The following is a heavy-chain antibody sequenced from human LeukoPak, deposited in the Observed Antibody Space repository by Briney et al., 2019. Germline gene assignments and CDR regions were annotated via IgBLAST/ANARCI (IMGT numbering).Heavy chain of an antibody. Sequence: GGSLRLSCAASGFTFSNAWMSWVRQAPGKGLEWVGRIKSKTDGGTTGYAAPVKGRFTISRDDSKNTLYLQMNSLKTEDTAVYYCTTSTMVRGVNPGYWGQGTLVTVSS. CDR1: GFTFSNAW. D-gene: IGHD3-10*01. CDR3: TTSTMVRGVNPGY. V-gene: IGHV3-15*01. J-gene: IGHJ4*02. CDR2: IKSKTDGGTT.